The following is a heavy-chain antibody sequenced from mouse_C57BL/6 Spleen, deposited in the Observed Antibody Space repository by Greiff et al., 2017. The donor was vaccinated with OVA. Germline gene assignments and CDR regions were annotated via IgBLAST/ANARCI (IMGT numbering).Heavy chain of an antibody. CDR3: ARDRGTGYVDY. CDR2: ISDGGSYT. J-gene: IGHJ2*01. Sequence: EVQRVESGGGLVKPGGSLKLSCAASGFTFSSYAMSWVRQTPEKRLEWVATISDGGSYTYYPDNVKGRFTISRDNAKNNLYLQMSHLKSEDTAMYYCARDRGTGYVDYWGQGTTLTVSS. D-gene: IGHD3-3*01. CDR1: GFTFSSYA. V-gene: IGHV5-4*01.